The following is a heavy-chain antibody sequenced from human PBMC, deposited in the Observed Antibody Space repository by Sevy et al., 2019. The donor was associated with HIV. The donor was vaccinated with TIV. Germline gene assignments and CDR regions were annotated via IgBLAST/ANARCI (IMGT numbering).Heavy chain of an antibody. CDR2: IYSGGST. CDR1: GFTVSSNY. J-gene: IGHJ6*03. D-gene: IGHD6-13*01. CDR3: AREFAAAGTFYYYYMDV. Sequence: GGSLRLSCAASGFTVSSNYMSWVRQAPGNGLEWVSVIYSGGSTYYADSVKGRFTISRDNSKNTLYLQMNSLRAEDTAVYYCAREFAAAGTFYYYYMDVWGKGTTVTVSS. V-gene: IGHV3-53*01.